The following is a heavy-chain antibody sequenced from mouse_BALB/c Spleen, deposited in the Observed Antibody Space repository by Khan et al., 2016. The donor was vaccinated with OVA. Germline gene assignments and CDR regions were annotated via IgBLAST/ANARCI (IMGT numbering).Heavy chain of an antibody. CDR1: GYTFTSYT. CDR2: INPSSGYT. J-gene: IGHJ2*01. CDR3: ARKSTRASY. D-gene: IGHD3-1*01. Sequence: VQLQQSGAELVKPGASVKMSCKASGYTFTSYTMHWVKQRPGQGLEWIGYINPSSGYTKYNQKFKDKATLTADKSSSTAYMQLSSLTSADSAVYYCARKSTRASYWGQGTPLTVSS. V-gene: IGHV1-4*01.